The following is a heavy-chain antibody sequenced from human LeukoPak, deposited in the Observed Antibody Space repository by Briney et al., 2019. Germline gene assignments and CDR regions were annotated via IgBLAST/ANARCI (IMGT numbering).Heavy chain of an antibody. CDR2: FDPEDGET. D-gene: IGHD3-10*01. CDR3: ATGYPIRGNWFDPWGQGTLVTVSSGWTFCHCDYYYYYYMDV. V-gene: IGHV1-24*01. CDR1: GYTLTELS. Sequence: ASVKVSCKVSGYTLTELSMHWVRQAPGKGLEWMGGFDPEDGETIYAQKFQGRVTMTEDTSTDTAYMELSSLRSEDTAVYYCATGYPIRGNWFDPWGQGTLVTVSSGWTFCHCDYYYYYYMDVWGKGTTVTISS. J-gene: IGHJ6*03.